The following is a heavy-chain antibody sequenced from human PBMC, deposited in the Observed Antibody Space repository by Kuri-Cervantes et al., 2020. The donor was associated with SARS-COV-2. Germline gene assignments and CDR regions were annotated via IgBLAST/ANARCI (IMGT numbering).Heavy chain of an antibody. D-gene: IGHD3-16*01. V-gene: IGHV4-59*11. Sequence: SETLSLTCTVSGGSISSHYWSWIRQPPGKGLEWIGYIYYTGSTYYIPSLKSRLSISLDTSKNQFSLKLSSVTAADTAVYYCAREYWGPGYYYMDVWGKGTTVTVSS. CDR2: IYYTGST. CDR3: AREYWGPGYYYMDV. J-gene: IGHJ6*03. CDR1: GGSISSHY.